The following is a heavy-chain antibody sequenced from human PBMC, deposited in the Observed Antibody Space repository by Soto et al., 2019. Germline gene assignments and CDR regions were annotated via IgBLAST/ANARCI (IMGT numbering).Heavy chain of an antibody. V-gene: IGHV3-30*18. J-gene: IGHJ4*02. Sequence: GGSLRLCCAASGFTFSSYGMHWVRQAPGKGLEWVAVISYDGSNKYYADSVKGRFTISRDNSKNTLYLQMNSLRAEDTAVYYCAKDQSPGGFDYWGQGTLVTVSS. CDR2: ISYDGSNK. CDR3: AKDQSPGGFDY. CDR1: GFTFSSYG.